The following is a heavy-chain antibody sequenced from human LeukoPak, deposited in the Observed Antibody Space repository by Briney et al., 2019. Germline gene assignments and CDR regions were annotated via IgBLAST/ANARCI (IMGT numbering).Heavy chain of an antibody. Sequence: GGSLRLSCAASGFTFSSYAMSWVRQAPGKGLEWVSSISSSSSYIYYADSVKGRFTISRDNAKNSLYLQMNSLRAEDTAVYYCAKTGYSSSCIDYWGQGTLVTVSS. J-gene: IGHJ4*02. CDR1: GFTFSSYA. V-gene: IGHV3-21*01. CDR3: AKTGYSSSCIDY. CDR2: ISSSSSYI. D-gene: IGHD6-13*01.